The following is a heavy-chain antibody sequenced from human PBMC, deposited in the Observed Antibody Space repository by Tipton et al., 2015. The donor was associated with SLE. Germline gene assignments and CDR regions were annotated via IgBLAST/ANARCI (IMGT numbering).Heavy chain of an antibody. CDR3: AKNWNYDY. D-gene: IGHD3-3*01. CDR2: ISGSGGGT. V-gene: IGHV3-23*01. J-gene: IGHJ4*02. Sequence: SLRLSCAASGFTFSTYAMSWVRQAPGKGLECVSAISGSGGGTSYADSAKGRFTTSRDNSKNTLYLQMDSLRAEDTAVYYCAKNWNYDYWGQGTLVTVSS. CDR1: GFTFSTYA.